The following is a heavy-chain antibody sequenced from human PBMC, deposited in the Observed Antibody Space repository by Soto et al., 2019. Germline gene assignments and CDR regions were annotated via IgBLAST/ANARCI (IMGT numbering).Heavy chain of an antibody. J-gene: IGHJ4*02. Sequence: PSETLSLTCAVYGGSFSGYYWSWIRQPPGKGLEWIGYIYYSGSTNYNPSLKSRVTISVDTSKNQFSLKLSSVTAADTAVYYCASRKLYDSSGSFDYWGQGTLVTVSS. D-gene: IGHD3-22*01. V-gene: IGHV4-59*01. CDR3: ASRKLYDSSGSFDY. CDR2: IYYSGST. CDR1: GGSFSGYY.